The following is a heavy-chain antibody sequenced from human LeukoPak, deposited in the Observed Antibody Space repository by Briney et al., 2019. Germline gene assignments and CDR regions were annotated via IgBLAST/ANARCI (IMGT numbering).Heavy chain of an antibody. Sequence: VASVKVSCKASGYTFTSYAMNWVRQAPGQGLEWMGWINTNTGNPTYAQGFTGRFVFSLDTSVSTAYLQISSLKAEDTAVYYCARAPCGGDCYYYYYMDVWGKGTTVTVSS. V-gene: IGHV7-4-1*02. CDR2: INTNTGNP. CDR1: GYTFTSYA. J-gene: IGHJ6*03. D-gene: IGHD2-21*02. CDR3: ARAPCGGDCYYYYYMDV.